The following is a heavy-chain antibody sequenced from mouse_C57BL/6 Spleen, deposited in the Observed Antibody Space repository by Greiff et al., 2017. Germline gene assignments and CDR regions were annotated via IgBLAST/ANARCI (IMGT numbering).Heavy chain of an antibody. CDR1: GYTFTTYP. D-gene: IGHD1-1*01. Sequence: VQLQESGAELVKPGASVKMSCKASGYTFTTYPIEWMKQNHGKSLEWIGNFHPYNDDTKYNEKFKGKATLTVEKSSSTVYLELSRLTSDDSAVYYCARGRDYYGSSYSYWYCDVWGTGTTVTVSS. J-gene: IGHJ1*03. V-gene: IGHV1-47*01. CDR3: ARGRDYYGSSYSYWYCDV. CDR2: FHPYNDDT.